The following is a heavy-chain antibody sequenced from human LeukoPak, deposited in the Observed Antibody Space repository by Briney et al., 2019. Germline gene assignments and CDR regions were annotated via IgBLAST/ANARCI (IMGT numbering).Heavy chain of an antibody. CDR3: ARAGYCGSTRCSSPNSFDI. CDR1: GYMFTGYY. Sequence: GASVKVPCKASGYMFTGYYIHWVRQAPGQGLEWMGWINADSGGTNYAQKFQGRVTMTRETSISAAYMEISGLTSDDTAMYYCARAGYCGSTRCSSPNSFDIWGQGTMVTVSS. CDR2: INADSGGT. J-gene: IGHJ3*02. V-gene: IGHV1-2*02. D-gene: IGHD2-2*01.